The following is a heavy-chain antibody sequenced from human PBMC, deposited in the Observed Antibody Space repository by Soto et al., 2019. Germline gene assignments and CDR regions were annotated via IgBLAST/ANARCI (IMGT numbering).Heavy chain of an antibody. D-gene: IGHD1-26*01. Sequence: GGSLRLSCATSGFTFDDYAMHWVRQAPGKGLEWVSSISWNSGSIEYAGSVSGRFIISRDNAKNSLYLHMNSLRPEDTARYYCGKATSSSIVGATDNWGQGSLVTVSS. CDR2: ISWNSGSI. J-gene: IGHJ4*02. V-gene: IGHV3-9*01. CDR1: GFTFDDYA. CDR3: GKATSSSIVGATDN.